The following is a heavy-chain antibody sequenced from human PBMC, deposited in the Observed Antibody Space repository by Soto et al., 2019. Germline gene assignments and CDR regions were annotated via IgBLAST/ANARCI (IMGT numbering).Heavy chain of an antibody. D-gene: IGHD3-3*01. CDR1: GYSFISYG. Sequence: LGESLKISWKGAGYSFISYGSGWVRQLTGKGLEWMGIIYPGDSDTRYSPSFQGQVTISADKSISTAYLQWSSLKASDTAMYYCARLTSIFGVADAFDIWGQWTMVTVSS. CDR3: ARLTSIFGVADAFDI. V-gene: IGHV5-51*01. J-gene: IGHJ3*02. CDR2: IYPGDSDT.